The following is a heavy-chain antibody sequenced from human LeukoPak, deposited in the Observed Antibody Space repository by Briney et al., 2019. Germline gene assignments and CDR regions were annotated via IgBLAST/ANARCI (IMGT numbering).Heavy chain of an antibody. CDR2: IYHSGST. Sequence: SETLSLTCTVSGYSISSGYYWGWIRQPPGKGLEWIGSIYHSGSTYYNPSLKSRVTISVDTSKNQFSLKLSSVTAADTAVYYCARETDYYGSDGGYYYYMDVWGKGTTVTISS. D-gene: IGHD3-10*01. CDR1: GYSISSGYY. J-gene: IGHJ6*03. CDR3: ARETDYYGSDGGYYYYMDV. V-gene: IGHV4-38-2*02.